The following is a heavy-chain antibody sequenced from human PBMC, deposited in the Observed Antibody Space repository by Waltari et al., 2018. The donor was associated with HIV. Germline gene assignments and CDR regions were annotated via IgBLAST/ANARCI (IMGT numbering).Heavy chain of an antibody. CDR3: ARHKSGYNDN. CDR2: MNTNSDNT. CDR1: GSTCTSYD. J-gene: IGHJ4*02. V-gene: IGHV1-8*01. D-gene: IGHD3-3*01. Sequence: QVQLVQSGAEVKKPGASVKVSCKASGSTCTSYDVNWVRQATGQGLEWMGWMNTNSDNTVYAQKFQGRVTMTMNTSISTAYMELSSLRSEDTAVYYCARHKSGYNDNWGQGTLVTVSS.